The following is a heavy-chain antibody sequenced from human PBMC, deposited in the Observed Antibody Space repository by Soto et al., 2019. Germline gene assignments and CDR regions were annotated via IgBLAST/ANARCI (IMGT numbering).Heavy chain of an antibody. CDR2: ISGSGGAT. CDR3: AKNYYESGSYYLFDA. D-gene: IGHD3-10*01. V-gene: IGHV3-23*01. Sequence: GGSLRLSCAASGFTFDNYAMNWVRQAPGKGLEWVAHISGSGGATKYADSVKGRFSISRDNSKNTLVLQMKILTAADTALYFCAKNYYESGSYYLFDAWGQGTQVTVSS. J-gene: IGHJ5*02. CDR1: GFTFDNYA.